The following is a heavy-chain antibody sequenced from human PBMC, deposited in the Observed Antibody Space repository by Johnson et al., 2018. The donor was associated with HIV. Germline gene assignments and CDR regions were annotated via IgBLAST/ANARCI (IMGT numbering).Heavy chain of an antibody. J-gene: IGHJ3*02. Sequence: VQLVESGGGVVRPGGSLRLSCAASGFTFDDYGMNWVRQAPGKGLEWVSRINSDGSSTSYADSVKGRFTISRDNSKNTRYVQMNSLRAEDTAVYYCAREEAYCGGDCYSAFDIWGQGTMVTVSS. CDR2: INSDGSST. D-gene: IGHD2-21*02. V-gene: IGHV3-20*04. CDR3: AREEAYCGGDCYSAFDI. CDR1: GFTFDDYG.